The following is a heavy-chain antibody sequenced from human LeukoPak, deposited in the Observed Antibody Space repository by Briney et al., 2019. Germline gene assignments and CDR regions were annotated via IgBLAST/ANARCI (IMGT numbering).Heavy chain of an antibody. Sequence: GGSLRLSCAASGFTFSSYAMSWVRQAPGKGLEWVSAISGSGGSTYYADSVKGRFTISRDNSKNTLNLQMTSLRAEDTAVYYCAKFFKVGITRAPIDHWGQGTLVTVSS. CDR3: AKFFKVGITRAPIDH. CDR1: GFTFSSYA. V-gene: IGHV3-23*01. D-gene: IGHD1-26*01. CDR2: ISGSGGST. J-gene: IGHJ4*02.